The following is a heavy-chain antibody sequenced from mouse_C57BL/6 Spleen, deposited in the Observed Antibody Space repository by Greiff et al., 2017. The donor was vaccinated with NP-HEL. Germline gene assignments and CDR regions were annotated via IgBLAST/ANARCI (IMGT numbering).Heavy chain of an antibody. CDR2: IDPETGGV. V-gene: IGHV1-15*01. D-gene: IGHD2-13*01. CDR3: NSDYHRHLDP. Sequence: QVNVKQSGAELVRPGASVMRFCKASGYTFTDYEMNWVKQTPVHGLEWIGAIDPETGGVAYNQKFKGKAILPADKSSSTAYMELRSLTSDDSPVYYCNSDYHRHLDPCGQGTTLTVSS. J-gene: IGHJ2*01. CDR1: GYTFTDYE.